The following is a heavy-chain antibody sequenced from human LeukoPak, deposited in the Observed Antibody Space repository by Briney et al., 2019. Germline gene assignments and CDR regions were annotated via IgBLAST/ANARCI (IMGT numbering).Heavy chain of an antibody. CDR2: IKQDGSKK. J-gene: IGHJ6*03. CDR1: GFTFSSYW. V-gene: IGHV3-7*01. CDR3: ARAYMDV. Sequence: GSLRLSCTASGFTFSSYWMTWVRQAPGKGLEWVANIKQDGSKKNYVDSVKGRFTISRDNTNNLLYLQMNSLRVEDTAVYYCARAYMDVWGKGTTVTVSS.